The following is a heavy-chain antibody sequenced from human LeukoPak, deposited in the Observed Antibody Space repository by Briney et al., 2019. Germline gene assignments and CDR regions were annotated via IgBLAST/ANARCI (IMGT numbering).Heavy chain of an antibody. D-gene: IGHD6-13*01. CDR3: ARDLHSSSWYLPYYYGMDV. J-gene: IGHJ6*02. CDR2: IWYDGSNK. V-gene: IGHV3-33*01. CDR1: GFTFSGYG. Sequence: GGSLRLSCAASGFTFSGYGMHWVRQAPGKGLEWVAVIWYDGSNKCYADSVKGRFTIPRDNSKNTLYLQMNSLRAEDTAVYYCARDLHSSSWYLPYYYGMDVWGQGTTVTVSS.